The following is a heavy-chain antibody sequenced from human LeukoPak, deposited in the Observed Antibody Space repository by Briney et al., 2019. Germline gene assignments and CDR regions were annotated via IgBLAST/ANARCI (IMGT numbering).Heavy chain of an antibody. J-gene: IGHJ4*02. CDR1: GFTFSSYW. CDR2: INSDGSSI. D-gene: IGHD6-13*01. Sequence: PGGSLRLSCAASGFTFSSYWMPWVRQAPGKGLVWASRINSDGSSISYADSVKGRFTISRDNAKDTLYLQMNSLRAEDTAVYYCTRDREQQPTYDYWGQGTLVTVSS. V-gene: IGHV3-74*01. CDR3: TRDREQQPTYDY.